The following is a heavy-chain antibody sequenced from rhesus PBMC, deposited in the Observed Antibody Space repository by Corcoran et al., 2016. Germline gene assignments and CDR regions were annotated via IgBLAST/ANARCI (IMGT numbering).Heavy chain of an antibody. V-gene: IGHV2-95*01. J-gene: IGHJ4*01. CDR1: GFSISTTGTG. CDR3: ARVRRYSGSRYYFDY. D-gene: IGHD3-16*01. CDR2: IYWNDSK. Sequence: QVTLKASGPALVHPTQTLPLTCTFSGFSISTTGTGVGWIRQPPGNALEWLASIYWNDSKYYSTSLKSRLTISKDTSKNQVVLTMTNMDPVDTATYYCARVRRYSGSRYYFDYWGQGVLVTVSS.